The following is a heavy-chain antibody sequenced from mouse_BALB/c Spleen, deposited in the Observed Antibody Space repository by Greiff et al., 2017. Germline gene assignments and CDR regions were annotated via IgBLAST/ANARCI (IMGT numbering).Heavy chain of an antibody. Sequence: EVQRVESGGDLVKPGGSLKLSCAASGFTFSSYGMSWVRQTPDKRLEWVATISSGGSYTYYPDSVKGRFTISRDNAKNTLYLQMSSLKSEDTAMYYCARLSTTAEGFAYWGQGTLVTVSA. CDR1: GFTFSSYG. J-gene: IGHJ3*01. D-gene: IGHD1-2*01. CDR3: ARLSTTAEGFAY. V-gene: IGHV5-6*01. CDR2: ISSGGSYT.